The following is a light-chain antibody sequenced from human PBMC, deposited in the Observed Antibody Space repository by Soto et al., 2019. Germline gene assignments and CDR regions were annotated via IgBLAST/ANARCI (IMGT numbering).Light chain of an antibody. V-gene: IGKV1-39*01. J-gene: IGKJ1*01. CDR1: QSGSRY. CDR2: AIS. Sequence: DIQMTKAPSSLSASVGDRVTITCRASQSGSRYLNWYQQKPGKAPELLIYAISTLESGVPSRFSGSGAATDFTLPSSSLQPEDFAIYYCQQGDINPRTFGEGTKLELK. CDR3: QQGDINPRT.